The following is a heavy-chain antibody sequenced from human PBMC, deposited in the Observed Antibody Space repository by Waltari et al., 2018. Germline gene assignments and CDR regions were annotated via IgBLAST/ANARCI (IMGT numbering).Heavy chain of an antibody. J-gene: IGHJ4*02. CDR2: IYPGDSET. CDR1: GYSFTSYW. Sequence: EVQLEQSGSAVKKPGESLRISCNGSGYSFTSYWTAWVRQLPGRGLEWMGIIYPGDSETRYSPPFEGQVTMSADKSISTAYLQWSRLQASDTAIYYCARLDSSGWQYWGQGTLVIVSS. CDR3: ARLDSSGWQY. V-gene: IGHV5-51*01. D-gene: IGHD6-19*01.